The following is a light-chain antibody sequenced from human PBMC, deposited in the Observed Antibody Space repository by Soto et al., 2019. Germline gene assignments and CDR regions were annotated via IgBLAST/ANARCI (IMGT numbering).Light chain of an antibody. J-gene: IGKJ1*01. CDR2: KAS. CDR1: QSISSW. Sequence: DIQMTQSPSTLSASVGDRVTITCRASQSISSWLAWYRQKPGKAPKLLIYKASSLESGVPSRFSGSGSGTEFTLTISSLQPDDLATYYCQQYNSFPTFGQGTKVEIK. V-gene: IGKV1-5*03. CDR3: QQYNSFPT.